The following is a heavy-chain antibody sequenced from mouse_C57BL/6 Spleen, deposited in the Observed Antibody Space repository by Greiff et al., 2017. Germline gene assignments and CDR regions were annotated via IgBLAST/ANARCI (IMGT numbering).Heavy chain of an antibody. CDR1: GYTFTSYW. V-gene: IGHV1-53*01. Sequence: QVHVKQPGTELVKPGASVKLSCKASGYTFTSYWMHWVKQRPGQGLEWIGNINPSNGGTNYNEKFKSKATLTVDKSSSTAYMQLSSLTSEDSAGYDCAREGIYYDYAYWGQGTLVTVSA. J-gene: IGHJ3*01. CDR3: AREGIYYDYAY. CDR2: INPSNGGT. D-gene: IGHD2-4*01.